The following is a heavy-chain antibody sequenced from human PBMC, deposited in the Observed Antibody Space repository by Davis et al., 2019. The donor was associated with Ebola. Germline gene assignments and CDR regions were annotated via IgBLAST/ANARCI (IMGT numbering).Heavy chain of an antibody. CDR1: GFTFSSYG. Sequence: GESLKISCAASGFTFSSYGIHWVRQAPGKGLEWVAVISYDGSNEYYADSVKGRFTISRDNSKNTLYLQMDSLRVEDTAIYYCAKENDGSGSYYTHFDYWGQGTLVTVSS. V-gene: IGHV3-30*18. CDR3: AKENDGSGSYYTHFDY. D-gene: IGHD3-10*01. CDR2: ISYDGSNE. J-gene: IGHJ4*02.